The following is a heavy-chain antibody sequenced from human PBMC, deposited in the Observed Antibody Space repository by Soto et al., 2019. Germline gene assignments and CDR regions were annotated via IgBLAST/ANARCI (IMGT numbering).Heavy chain of an antibody. D-gene: IGHD1-26*01. CDR2: IYSSGST. CDR1: GCSLSSYY. J-gene: IGHJ3*02. Sequence: SGTLSPPFPGSGCSLSSYYLSWIEQTPGKVVEWIRYIYSSGSTNYNPSLNSRVTISVVTSKTEFSLKVSTVTAADTAVYYGARSGSYYALDIWGQGTMVTVSS. V-gene: IGHV4-59*01. CDR3: ARSGSYYALDI.